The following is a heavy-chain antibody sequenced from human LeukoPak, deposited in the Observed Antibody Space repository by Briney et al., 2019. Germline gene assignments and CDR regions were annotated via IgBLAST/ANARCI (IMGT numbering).Heavy chain of an antibody. CDR3: AKGAGGFSYYNWFDP. Sequence: SETLSLTCTVSGGSISSSPYDWGWIRQPPGKGLEWIGCIYYSGTTHYSPSLESRVTILVDTSKNQFSLKLASVTAADTAIYYCAKGAGGFSYYNWFDPWGQGTLVTVSS. CDR2: IYYSGTT. CDR1: GGSISSSPYD. V-gene: IGHV4-39*07. J-gene: IGHJ5*02. D-gene: IGHD5-18*01.